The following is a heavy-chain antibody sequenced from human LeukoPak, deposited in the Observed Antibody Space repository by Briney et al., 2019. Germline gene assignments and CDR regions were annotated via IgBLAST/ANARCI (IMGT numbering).Heavy chain of an antibody. CDR2: ISGSGGST. V-gene: IGHV3-23*01. CDR1: GFTFSGYA. Sequence: PGGSLRLSCAAFGFTFSGYAMSWVRQAPRKGLEWVSAISGSGGSTYYADSVKGRFTISRDNSKNTLYLQMNSLRAEDTAVYYCAKDHGYYGSGSYYDYWGQGTLVTVSS. J-gene: IGHJ4*02. D-gene: IGHD3-10*01. CDR3: AKDHGYYGSGSYYDY.